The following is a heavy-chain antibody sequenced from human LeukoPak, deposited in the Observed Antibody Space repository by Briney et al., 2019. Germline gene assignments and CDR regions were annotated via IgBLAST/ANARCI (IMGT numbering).Heavy chain of an antibody. D-gene: IGHD4-17*01. Sequence: ASVKVSCKASGYTFTSYGISWVRQAPGQGLEWMGWISAYNGNTNYAQKLQGRVTMTTDTSTSTAYMELRSLRSDDTAVYYCARDIGTDYGDFSDAFDIWGQGTVVTVSS. V-gene: IGHV1-18*01. CDR2: ISAYNGNT. J-gene: IGHJ3*02. CDR1: GYTFTSYG. CDR3: ARDIGTDYGDFSDAFDI.